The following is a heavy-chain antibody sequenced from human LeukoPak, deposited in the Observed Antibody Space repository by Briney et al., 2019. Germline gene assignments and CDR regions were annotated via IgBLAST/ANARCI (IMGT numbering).Heavy chain of an antibody. V-gene: IGHV5-51*01. J-gene: IGHJ4*02. CDR2: IYPGGSDT. CDR3: ARHLRREGLADY. D-gene: IGHD3/OR15-3a*01. CDR1: GYSFTTYW. Sequence: GESLKISCTASGYSFTTYWIGWVRQMPGKGLEWMGVIYPGGSDTRYSPSFQGQVTISVDKSINAAYLQWNSLKASDTAMYYCARHLRREGLADYWGQGTLVTVSS.